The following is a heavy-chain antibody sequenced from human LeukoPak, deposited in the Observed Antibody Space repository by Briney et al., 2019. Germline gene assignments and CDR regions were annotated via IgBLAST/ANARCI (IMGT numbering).Heavy chain of an antibody. V-gene: IGHV1-2*02. Sequence: ASVKVSCKASGYTFTGYYMHWVRQAPGQGLERMGWINLNSGGTNYAQKFQGRVSMTRDTSISTAYMELSRLRSDDTAVYYCARGPSWAAMVEIGATDYYYYYMDVWGKGTTVTVSS. CDR3: ARGPSWAAMVEIGATDYYYYYMDV. D-gene: IGHD5-18*01. CDR2: INLNSGGT. CDR1: GYTFTGYY. J-gene: IGHJ6*03.